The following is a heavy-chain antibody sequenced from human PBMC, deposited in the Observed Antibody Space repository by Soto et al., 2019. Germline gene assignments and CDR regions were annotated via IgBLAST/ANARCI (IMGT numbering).Heavy chain of an antibody. J-gene: IGHJ4*02. CDR2: ISSSSSTI. D-gene: IGHD6-19*01. CDR1: GFTFSSYS. V-gene: IGHV3-48*04. Sequence: GGSLRLSCAASGFTFSSYSMNWVRQAPGKGLEWVSYISSSSSTIYYADSVKGRFTIARDNAKNSLYLQMNSLRAEDTAVYFCARCMAVADYWGQGTRVTVSS. CDR3: ARCMAVADY.